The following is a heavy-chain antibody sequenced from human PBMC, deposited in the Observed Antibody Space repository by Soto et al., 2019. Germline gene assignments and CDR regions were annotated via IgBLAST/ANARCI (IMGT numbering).Heavy chain of an antibody. Sequence: PSETLSHTCTVYGVSIRSSSYYWGWISQPPGKGLEWIGSIYYSGSTYYNPSLKSRVTISVDTSKNQFSLKLSSVTAADTAVYYCARHAKDRGVIGWFDPWGQGTLVTVS. CDR3: ARHAKDRGVIGWFDP. V-gene: IGHV4-39*01. CDR2: IYYSGST. J-gene: IGHJ5*02. D-gene: IGHD3-10*01. CDR1: GVSIRSSSYY.